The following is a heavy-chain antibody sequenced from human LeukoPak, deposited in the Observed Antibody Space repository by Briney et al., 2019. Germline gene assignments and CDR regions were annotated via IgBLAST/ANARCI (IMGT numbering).Heavy chain of an antibody. D-gene: IGHD1-14*01. Sequence: GGSLRLSCAASASTFSTSPLSWVRQAPGKGLEWVSLISGSGRRTSYADSVKRPFTVSRDRNTLYLQMNSLRAEDTAVYYCATLTTTQTYFNYWGQGTLVTVSS. CDR2: ISGSGRRT. V-gene: IGHV3-23*01. CDR3: ATLTTTQTYFNY. J-gene: IGHJ4*02. CDR1: ASTFSTSP.